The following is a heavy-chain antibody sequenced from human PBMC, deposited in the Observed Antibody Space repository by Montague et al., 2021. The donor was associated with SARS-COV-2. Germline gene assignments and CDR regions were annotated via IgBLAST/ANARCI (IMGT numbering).Heavy chain of an antibody. V-gene: IGHV4-34*01. J-gene: IGHJ4*02. CDR1: GGSISGYY. CDR2: INQSGRT. D-gene: IGHD1-26*01. Sequence: SETLSLTCTVYGGSISGYYWSWIRQPPEKGLEWIGEINQSGRTNNNPSLNSRVIISVDTSKNQFSLKLSSVTAADTAVYYCARGGSSGWDVTVSAELDYWGQGILVTVSS. CDR3: ARGGSSGWDVTVSAELDY.